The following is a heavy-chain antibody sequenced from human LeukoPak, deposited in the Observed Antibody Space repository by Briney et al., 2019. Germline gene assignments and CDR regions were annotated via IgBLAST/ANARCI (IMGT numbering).Heavy chain of an antibody. CDR3: ARGVEQQLVYFDY. D-gene: IGHD6-13*01. CDR2: IYHSGNA. J-gene: IGHJ4*02. Sequence: PSETLSLTCTVSGGSISSGGYYWSWIRQPPGTGLEWIGYIYHSGNAYYNPSLKSRVTISVDRSKNQFSLKLSSVTAADTAVYYCARGVEQQLVYFDYWGQGTLVTVSS. V-gene: IGHV4-30-2*01. CDR1: GGSISSGGYY.